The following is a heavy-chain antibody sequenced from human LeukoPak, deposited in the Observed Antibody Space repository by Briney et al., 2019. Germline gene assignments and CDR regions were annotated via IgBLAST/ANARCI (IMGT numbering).Heavy chain of an antibody. CDR1: GFTFSSYG. CDR3: ARDFLGSGSFDY. J-gene: IGHJ4*02. CDR2: IWYDGSNK. Sequence: VGSLRLSCAASGFTFSSYGMHWVRQAPGKGLDWVAVIWYDGSNKYYADSVKGRFTISRDNSKNTLYLQMNSLKAEDTAVYYCARDFLGSGSFDYWGQGNLVTVSS. V-gene: IGHV3-33*01. D-gene: IGHD3-10*01.